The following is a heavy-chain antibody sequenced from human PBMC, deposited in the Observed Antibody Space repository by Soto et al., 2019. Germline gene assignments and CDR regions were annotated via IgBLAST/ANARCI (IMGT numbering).Heavy chain of an antibody. J-gene: IGHJ4*02. Sequence: QVQLQESGPGLVKPSGTLSLTCAVSGGSISSSNWWSWVRQPPGKGLEWIGEIYNSGSTNYHPSLKSRVTISVDKSKNQFSLKLSSVTAADTAVYYCARATYYGSGSYGDDYWGQGTLVTVSS. CDR1: GGSISSSNW. CDR3: ARATYYGSGSYGDDY. D-gene: IGHD3-10*01. CDR2: IYNSGST. V-gene: IGHV4-4*02.